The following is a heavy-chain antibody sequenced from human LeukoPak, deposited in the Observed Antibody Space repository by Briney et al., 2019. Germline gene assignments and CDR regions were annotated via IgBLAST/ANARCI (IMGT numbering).Heavy chain of an antibody. D-gene: IGHD1-14*01. J-gene: IGHJ4*02. CDR1: GFTFSSYA. CDR2: ISGSGGST. Sequence: GGSLRLSCAASGFTFSSYAMSWVRQAPGKGLEWVSAISGSGGSTNYADSVKGRFTISRDNSKNTLYLQMNSLRAEDTAVYYCAKDLDKRSRKYYFDYWGQGTLVTVSS. CDR3: AKDLDKRSRKYYFDY. V-gene: IGHV3-23*01.